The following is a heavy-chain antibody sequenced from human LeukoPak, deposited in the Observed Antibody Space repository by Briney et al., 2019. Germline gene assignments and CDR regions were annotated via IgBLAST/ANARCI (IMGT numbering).Heavy chain of an antibody. V-gene: IGHV1-2*02. D-gene: IGHD3-9*01. Sequence: ASVKVSCKASGYTFTGYYMHWVRQAPGQGLEWMGWINPNSGGTNYAQKFQGRVTMTRDTSISTAYMELSSLRSEDTAVYYCASPHHYDILTGYRMDVWGQGTTVTVSS. CDR3: ASPHHYDILTGYRMDV. J-gene: IGHJ6*02. CDR2: INPNSGGT. CDR1: GYTFTGYY.